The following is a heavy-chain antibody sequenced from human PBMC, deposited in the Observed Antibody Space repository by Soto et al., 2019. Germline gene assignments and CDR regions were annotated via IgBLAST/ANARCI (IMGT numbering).Heavy chain of an antibody. V-gene: IGHV4-59*13. CDR2: IYYTGST. D-gene: IGHD3-10*01. CDR1: CGSISFTTYY. Sequence: QVQLQESGPGLVKPSETLSLTCTVSCGSISFTTYYWSWIRQPPGKGLEWIGYIYYTGSTTYNSSLKSRVTISVDTSKNQFSLRLSSVIAADTAVYYCARGTDYGSAEFWGPGTQVTVSS. CDR3: ARGTDYGSAEF. J-gene: IGHJ4*02.